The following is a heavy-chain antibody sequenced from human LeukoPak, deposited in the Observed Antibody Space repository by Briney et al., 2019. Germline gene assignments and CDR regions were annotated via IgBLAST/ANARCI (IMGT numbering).Heavy chain of an antibody. CDR3: ARVGQWLAQNWFDP. V-gene: IGHV4-59*12. CDR2: IYYSGST. D-gene: IGHD6-19*01. Sequence: SETLSLTCTVSGGSISSYYWSWIRQPPGKGLEWIGYIYYSGSTNYNPSLKSRVTISVDTSKNQFSLKLSSVTAADTAVYYCARVGQWLAQNWFDPWGQGTLVTVSS. CDR1: GGSISSYY. J-gene: IGHJ5*02.